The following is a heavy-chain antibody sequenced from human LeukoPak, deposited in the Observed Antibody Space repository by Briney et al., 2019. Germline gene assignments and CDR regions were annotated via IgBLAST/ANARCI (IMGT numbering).Heavy chain of an antibody. V-gene: IGHV3-64*02. CDR2: ISANGAST. CDR1: GFTLSSYT. D-gene: IGHD4-11*01. CDR3: AAMTSVTTGDY. Sequence: GGSLRLSCAASGFTLSSYTMHWVRQAPGKGLEFVSAISANGASTDYADSVKGRFTISRDNSKNTLYLQMGSLRAEDMAVYYCAAMTSVTTGDYWGQGTLVTVSS. J-gene: IGHJ4*02.